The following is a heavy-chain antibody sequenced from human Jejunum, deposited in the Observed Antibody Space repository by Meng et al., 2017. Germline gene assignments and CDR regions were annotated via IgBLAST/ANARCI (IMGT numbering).Heavy chain of an antibody. V-gene: IGHV1-2*02. CDR2: VNPSNGDT. CDR3: TRSHYFDY. Sequence: QVQLGQHGAGGPRPRASVKVPCKAAGYTFTGQSIPGVRQAPGEGLVWMGWVNPSNGDTKYAQKFQGRVAMTTDTSINTVYMELNSLTSDDTALYYCTRSHYFDYWGQGTLVTVSS. CDR1: GYTFTGQS. J-gene: IGHJ4*02.